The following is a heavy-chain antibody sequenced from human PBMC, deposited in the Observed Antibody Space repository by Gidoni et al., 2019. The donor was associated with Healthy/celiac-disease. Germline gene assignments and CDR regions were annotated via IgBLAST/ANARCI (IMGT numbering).Heavy chain of an antibody. CDR1: AFAFRSYA. CDR2: ISYDGSNK. J-gene: IGHJ4*02. Sequence: QVQLVVSAGGEVRPGRTLRLPCAASAFAFRSYAMPWVRQAPGKGLEWVAVISYDGSNKYYADSVKGRFTISRDNTKNTLYLQMNSLRAEDTAVYYCARAGRYSSSWETPFDYWGQGTLVTVSS. CDR3: ARAGRYSSSWETPFDY. V-gene: IGHV3-30-3*01. D-gene: IGHD6-13*01.